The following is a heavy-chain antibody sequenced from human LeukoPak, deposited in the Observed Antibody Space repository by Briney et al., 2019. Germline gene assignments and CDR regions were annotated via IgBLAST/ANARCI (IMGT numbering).Heavy chain of an antibody. Sequence: SVKVSCKASGGTFSSYAISWVRQAPGQGLEWMGGIIPIFGTANYAQKFQGRVTITTDESTSTAYMELSSLRSEDTAVYYCAREYCGGDCYSLGSDAFDIWGQGTMVTVSS. V-gene: IGHV1-69*05. J-gene: IGHJ3*02. CDR3: AREYCGGDCYSLGSDAFDI. CDR1: GGTFSSYA. D-gene: IGHD2-21*01. CDR2: IIPIFGTA.